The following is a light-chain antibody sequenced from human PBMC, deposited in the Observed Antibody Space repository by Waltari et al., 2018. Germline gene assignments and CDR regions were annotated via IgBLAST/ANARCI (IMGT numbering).Light chain of an antibody. Sequence: SSELTQDPTVSVALGQTVRITCQGDSLSRYYPSWYQPRPGQAPILVFYGQSSRPSGIPDRFSGSSSGNTASLTITGAQAEDEADYYCHSRDSSSTRFFGGGTRLTV. CDR2: GQS. J-gene: IGLJ2*01. V-gene: IGLV3-19*01. CDR3: HSRDSSSTRF. CDR1: SLSRYY.